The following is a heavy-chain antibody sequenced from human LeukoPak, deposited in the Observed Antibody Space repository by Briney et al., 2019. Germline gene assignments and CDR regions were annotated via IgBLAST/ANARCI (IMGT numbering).Heavy chain of an antibody. CDR2: IRSKAYGGTT. CDR1: GFTFGDYA. J-gene: IGHJ6*02. D-gene: IGHD2-21*02. Sequence: PGGSLRLSCTASGFTFGDYAMSWFRQASGKGLEWVGFIRSKAYGGTTEYAASVKGRFTISRDDSKSIAYLQMNSLKTEDTAVYYCTRDFPAYCGGDCSPAYYYGMDVWGQGTTVTVSS. CDR3: TRDFPAYCGGDCSPAYYYGMDV. V-gene: IGHV3-49*03.